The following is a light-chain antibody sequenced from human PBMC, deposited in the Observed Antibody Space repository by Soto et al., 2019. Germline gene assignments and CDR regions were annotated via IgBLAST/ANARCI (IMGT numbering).Light chain of an antibody. V-gene: IGKV1-39*01. CDR3: QQSYITPLT. CDR1: QSISIF. Sequence: DIQMTQSPSSLSASVGDTVTITCRASQSISIFLNWYQQKPGRAPKLLIYAASILQSGVPSRFSGSGSGTDFTLTISNLRPEDFATYYCQQSYITPLTFGPGPKVDIK. CDR2: AAS. J-gene: IGKJ3*01.